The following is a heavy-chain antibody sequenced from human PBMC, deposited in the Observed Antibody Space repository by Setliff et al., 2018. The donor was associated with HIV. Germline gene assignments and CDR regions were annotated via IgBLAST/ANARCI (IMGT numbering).Heavy chain of an antibody. CDR1: GFNFKDFS. J-gene: IGHJ6*03. Sequence: GGSLRLFCAASGFNFKDFSMHWVRQRPGKGLEWVSGISWNSDSIAYADSVKGRFTISRDKSKNTLYLQMDSLRAEDTAAYYCAKDSSSGYYYYYLDVWGKGTTVTVSS. D-gene: IGHD6-6*01. CDR2: ISWNSDSI. CDR3: AKDSSSGYYYYYLDV. V-gene: IGHV3-9*01.